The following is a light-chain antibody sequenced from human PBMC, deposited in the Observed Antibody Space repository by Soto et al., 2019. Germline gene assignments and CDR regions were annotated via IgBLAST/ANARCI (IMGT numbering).Light chain of an antibody. J-gene: IGLJ3*02. CDR2: NNN. Sequence: QSVLTQPPSASGTPGQRVTISCSGSNSNIGLNTISWYQQFPGTAPKLLIYNNNQRPSGVPDRFSGSKSGTSTSLAISGLQSEDEADYYCATWDDSLSGPVFGGGTKLTV. CDR3: ATWDDSLSGPV. CDR1: NSNIGLNT. V-gene: IGLV1-44*01.